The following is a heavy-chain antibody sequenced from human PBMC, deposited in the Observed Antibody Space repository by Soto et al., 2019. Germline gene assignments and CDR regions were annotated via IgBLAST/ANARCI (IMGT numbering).Heavy chain of an antibody. CDR1: GCSISMYY. D-gene: IGHD5-18*01. CDR3: ARSVMDTHFDY. Sequence: PSGTVSLTCTVSGCSISMYYWSWIRQPPGKGLEWIGYIYYSGSTNYNPSLKSRVTISVDTSKNQFSLKLSSVTAADTAVYYCARSVMDTHFDYWGQGTLVTVSS. J-gene: IGHJ4*02. V-gene: IGHV4-59*01. CDR2: IYYSGST.